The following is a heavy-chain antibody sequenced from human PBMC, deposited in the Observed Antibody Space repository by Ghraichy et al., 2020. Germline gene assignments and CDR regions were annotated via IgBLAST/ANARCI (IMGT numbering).Heavy chain of an antibody. CDR3: ARMVEGMDV. V-gene: IGHV3-48*01. Sequence: GGSLRLSCAASGFTFSSYSMNWVRQAPGKGLEWVSYISSGGRTIHYADSVKGRFTISRDNAKNSLYLQMNSLRAEDTAVYYCARMVEGMDVWGQGTTVTVSS. CDR2: ISSGGRTI. J-gene: IGHJ6*02. D-gene: IGHD3-10*01. CDR1: GFTFSSYS.